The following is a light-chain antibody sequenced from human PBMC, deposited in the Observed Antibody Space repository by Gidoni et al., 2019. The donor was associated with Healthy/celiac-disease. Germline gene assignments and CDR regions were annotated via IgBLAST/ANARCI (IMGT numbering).Light chain of an antibody. CDR3: QQYGSSPRYT. J-gene: IGKJ2*01. V-gene: IGKV3-20*01. CDR2: GAS. Sequence: DIVLTQSPGTLSLSPGERATLSCRASQSVSSSYLAWYQQKPGQAPRRLIYGASSRATGIPDRFSGSGSGTDFTLTISRLEPEDVAVYYCQQYGSSPRYTFGQXTKLEIK. CDR1: QSVSSSY.